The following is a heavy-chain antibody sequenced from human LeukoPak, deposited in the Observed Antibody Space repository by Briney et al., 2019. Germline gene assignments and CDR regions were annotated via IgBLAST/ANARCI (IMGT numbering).Heavy chain of an antibody. V-gene: IGHV4-59*08. CDR1: GGSISSYY. D-gene: IGHD3-22*01. J-gene: IGHJ3*02. CDR3: ARHASYYYDSSPFDI. Sequence: SETLSLTRTVSGGSISSYYWSWIRQPPGKGLEWIGYIYYSGSTNYNPSLKSRVTISVDTSKNQFSLKLSSVTAADTAVYYCARHASYYYDSSPFDIWGQGTMVTVSS. CDR2: IYYSGST.